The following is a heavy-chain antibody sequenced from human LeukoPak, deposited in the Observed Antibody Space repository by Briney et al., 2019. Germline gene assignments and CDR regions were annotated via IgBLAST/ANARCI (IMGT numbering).Heavy chain of an antibody. CDR1: GYSFTSYW. CDR2: IYPGDSDT. CDR3: ARPQPDMDSSGSAYYFDY. D-gene: IGHD3-22*01. J-gene: IGHJ4*02. V-gene: IGHV5-51*01. Sequence: GESLQISCKGSGYSFTSYWIGWVRQMPGKGLEWMGIIYPGDSDTRYSPSFQGQVTISADKSISPAYLQWSSLKASDTAMYYCARPQPDMDSSGSAYYFDYWGQGTLVTVSS.